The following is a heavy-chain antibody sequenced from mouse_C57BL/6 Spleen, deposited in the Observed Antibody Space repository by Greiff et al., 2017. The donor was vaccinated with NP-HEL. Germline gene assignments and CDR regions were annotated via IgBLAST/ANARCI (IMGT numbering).Heavy chain of an antibody. V-gene: IGHV1-22*01. CDR3: ARDGSSYVGYFDV. CDR2: INPNNGGT. D-gene: IGHD1-1*01. Sequence: VQLKESGPELVKPGASVKMSCKASGYTFTDYNMHWVKQSHGKSLEWIGYINPNNGGTSYNQKFKGKATLTVNKSSSTAYMELRSLTSEDSAVYYCARDGSSYVGYFDVWGTGTTVTVSS. J-gene: IGHJ1*03. CDR1: GYTFTDYN.